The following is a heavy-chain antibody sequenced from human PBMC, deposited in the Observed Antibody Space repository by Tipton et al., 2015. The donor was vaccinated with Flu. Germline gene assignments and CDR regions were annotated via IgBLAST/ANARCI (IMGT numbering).Heavy chain of an antibody. Sequence: TLSLTCTVSGGSVSSGSYYWSWIRQPPGKGLEWIGYIYYSGSTNYNPSLKSRVTISVDTSKNQFSLKLSSVTAADTAVYYCAREPITGTAYGMDVWGQGTTVTVSS. CDR2: IYYSGST. J-gene: IGHJ6*02. CDR3: AREPITGTAYGMDV. D-gene: IGHD1/OR15-1a*01. V-gene: IGHV4-61*01. CDR1: GGSVSSGSYY.